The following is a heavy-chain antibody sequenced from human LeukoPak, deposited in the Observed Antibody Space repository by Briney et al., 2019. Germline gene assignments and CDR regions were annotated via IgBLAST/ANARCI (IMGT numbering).Heavy chain of an antibody. J-gene: IGHJ4*02. CDR3: ARQEGGIVGPY. Sequence: PGGSLRLSCAASGFTFSSYSMNWVRQAPGKGLEWVSSISSSSSYIYHADSVKGRFTISRDNAKNSLYLQMNSLRAEDTAVYYCARQEGGIVGPYWGQGTLVTVSS. CDR2: ISSSSSYI. D-gene: IGHD1-26*01. CDR1: GFTFSSYS. V-gene: IGHV3-21*01.